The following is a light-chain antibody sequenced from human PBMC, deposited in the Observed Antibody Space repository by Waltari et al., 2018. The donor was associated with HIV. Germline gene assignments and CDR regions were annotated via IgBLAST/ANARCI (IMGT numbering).Light chain of an antibody. CDR2: DVD. CDR3: ASFTGDNTVI. CDR1: DSDFGLYNF. V-gene: IGLV2-14*03. Sequence: AVTQPASVSGLPGQSTTISCTGDDSDFGLYNFVSWYQQHSGKSPRLILYDVDSRAAGVPDRFSGSMSGNTASLTISGLRAEDEGHYYCASFTGDNTVIFGGGTEVTVL. J-gene: IGLJ2*01.